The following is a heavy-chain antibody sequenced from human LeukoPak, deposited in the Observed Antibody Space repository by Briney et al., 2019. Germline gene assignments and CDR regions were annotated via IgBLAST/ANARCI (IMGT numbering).Heavy chain of an antibody. Sequence: GGSLRLSCAASGFTFSSYGMHWVRQAPGKGLEWVAFIRYDGSNKYYADSVKGRFTISRDNSKNTLYLQMNSLRAEDTAVYYCAKERLERLPDWFDPWGQGTLVTVSS. CDR3: AKERLERLPDWFDP. CDR2: IRYDGSNK. CDR1: GFTFSSYG. V-gene: IGHV3-30*02. J-gene: IGHJ5*02. D-gene: IGHD1-1*01.